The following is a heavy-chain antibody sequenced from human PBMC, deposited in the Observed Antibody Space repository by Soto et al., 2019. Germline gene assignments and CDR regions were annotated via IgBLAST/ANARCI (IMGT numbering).Heavy chain of an antibody. Sequence: EVQLVESGGGLVKPGGSLRLSCASSGFTFRTYSMNWVRQAPGKGLEWVSSISSSSSYIYYADSVKGRFTISRDNAKNSLYLQMNSLRAEDTAVYYCARDPHDILTALDVWGQGTTVTVSS. CDR2: ISSSSSYI. D-gene: IGHD3-9*01. J-gene: IGHJ6*02. CDR1: GFTFRTYS. CDR3: ARDPHDILTALDV. V-gene: IGHV3-21*02.